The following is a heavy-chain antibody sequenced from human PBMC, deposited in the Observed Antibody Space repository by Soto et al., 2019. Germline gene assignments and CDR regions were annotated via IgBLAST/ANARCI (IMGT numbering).Heavy chain of an antibody. CDR2: ISGSGGST. V-gene: IGHV3-23*01. CDR3: AKNPRDYVAAADYYFDY. CDR1: GFTFSSYA. J-gene: IGHJ4*02. Sequence: PGGSLRLSCAASGFTFSSYAMSWVRQAPGKGLEWVSAISGSGGSTYYADSVKGRFTISRDNSKNTLYLQMNSLRAEDTAVYYCAKNPRDYVAAADYYFDYWGQRTLVTVSS. D-gene: IGHD6-13*01.